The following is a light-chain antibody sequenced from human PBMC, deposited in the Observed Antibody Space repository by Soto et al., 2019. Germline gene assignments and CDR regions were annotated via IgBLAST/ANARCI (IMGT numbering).Light chain of an antibody. Sequence: EIVMTQSPAILSVSPGERATLSCRASQSVSSNLAWYQQKPGQAPRLLIFGASTRATGIPARFSGSGSGTEFTLTISSLQSEDFAVYYCQQNNNWITFGQGTRLEIK. CDR1: QSVSSN. J-gene: IGKJ5*01. CDR2: GAS. CDR3: QQNNNWIT. V-gene: IGKV3-15*01.